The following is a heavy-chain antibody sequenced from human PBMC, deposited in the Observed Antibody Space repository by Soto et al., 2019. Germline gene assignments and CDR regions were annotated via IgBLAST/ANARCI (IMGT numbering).Heavy chain of an antibody. D-gene: IGHD3-16*01. CDR1: GGSISSYY. V-gene: IGHV4-59*12. CDR3: ARDNYDYNGGWFDP. Sequence: TSETLSLTCTVSGGSISSYYWSWIRQPPGKGLEWIGYIYYTGRTNYNPSLKSRVTISVDRSKNQFSLKLSSVTAADTAVYYCARDNYDYNGGWFDPWGQGTLVTVS. CDR2: IYYTGRT. J-gene: IGHJ5*02.